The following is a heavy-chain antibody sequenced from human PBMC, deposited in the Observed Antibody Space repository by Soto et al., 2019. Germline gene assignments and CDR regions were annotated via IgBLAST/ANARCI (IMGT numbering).Heavy chain of an antibody. D-gene: IGHD6-19*01. CDR1: GFTFSSYA. CDR2: ITYDGGNT. J-gene: IGHJ4*02. V-gene: IGHV3-30-3*01. Sequence: GGSLRLSCAASGFTFSSYAMHWVLQAPGKGLEWVPAITYDGGNTYYADSVKGRFTISRDNSKNTLYLQMNSLRAEDTAVYYCAKGGPIAVAEFFDYWGQGTLVTVS. CDR3: AKGGPIAVAEFFDY.